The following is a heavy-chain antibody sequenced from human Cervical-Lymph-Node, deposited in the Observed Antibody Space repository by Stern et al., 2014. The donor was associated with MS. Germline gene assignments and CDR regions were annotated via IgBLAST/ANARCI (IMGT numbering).Heavy chain of an antibody. J-gene: IGHJ6*02. Sequence: VQLVQSGAEVKKPGASVQVSCKPSGFTFTNYYIHWLRQAPGQRPEWMGRISPKNGDTNYAPKFQGRGTTTRDTPAGLDSLEVTRVRFDDTAVYYCAENMDVWGQGTTVTVSS. CDR3: AENMDV. CDR1: GFTFTNYY. CDR2: ISPKNGDT. V-gene: IGHV1-2*02.